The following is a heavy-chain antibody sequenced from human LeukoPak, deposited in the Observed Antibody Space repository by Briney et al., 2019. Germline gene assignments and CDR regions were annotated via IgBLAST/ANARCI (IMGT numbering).Heavy chain of an antibody. CDR3: AKDQGSSWACLDY. D-gene: IGHD6-13*01. J-gene: IGHJ4*02. CDR1: GFTFSSYG. CDR2: IRYDGSNK. Sequence: GGSLRLSCAASGFTFSSYGVHWVRQAPGKGLEWVAFIRYDGSNKYYADSVKGRFTISRDNSKNTLYLHMNNVRPEDTAVYYCAKDQGSSWACLDYWGQGNLVTVSS. V-gene: IGHV3-30*02.